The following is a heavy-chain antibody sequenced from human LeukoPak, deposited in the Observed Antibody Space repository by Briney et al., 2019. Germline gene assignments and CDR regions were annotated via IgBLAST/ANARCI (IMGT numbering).Heavy chain of an antibody. V-gene: IGHV1-2*02. Sequence: GASVKVSCKASGYTFTGYYMHWVRQAPGQGLEWMGWINPNSGGTNYAQKFQGRVTMTRDTSISTAYMELSRLRSDDTAVYYCASHPNYSNYEYYDAFDIWGQGTMVTVSS. CDR1: GYTFTGYY. D-gene: IGHD4-11*01. CDR3: ASHPNYSNYEYYDAFDI. J-gene: IGHJ3*02. CDR2: INPNSGGT.